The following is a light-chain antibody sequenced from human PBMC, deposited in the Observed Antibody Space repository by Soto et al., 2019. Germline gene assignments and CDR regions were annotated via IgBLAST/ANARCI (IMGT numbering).Light chain of an antibody. CDR2: GAS. CDR3: HQYDNAPQT. Sequence: EIVLTQSPATLSLSPGERATLSCRASQSVSNYLAWYQEKPGQAPRLLIYGASKRATGIPDRFSGSGSGTDFSLTISRLEPEDFAVYYCHQYDNAPQTYGQGTKVDIK. V-gene: IGKV3-20*01. J-gene: IGKJ2*01. CDR1: QSVSNY.